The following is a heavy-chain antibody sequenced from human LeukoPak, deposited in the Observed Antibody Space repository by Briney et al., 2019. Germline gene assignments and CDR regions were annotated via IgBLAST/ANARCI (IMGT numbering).Heavy chain of an antibody. D-gene: IGHD6-19*01. CDR2: LNAGNGNT. CDR1: GYTFTSYA. Sequence: ASVKVSCKASGYTFTSYAMHWVRQAPGQRLEWMGWLNAGNGNTKYSQKFQGRVTITRDTSASTAYMELSSLRSEDTAVYYCAREFHSSGWLSYYYYGMDVWGQGTTVTVSS. V-gene: IGHV1-3*01. J-gene: IGHJ6*02. CDR3: AREFHSSGWLSYYYYGMDV.